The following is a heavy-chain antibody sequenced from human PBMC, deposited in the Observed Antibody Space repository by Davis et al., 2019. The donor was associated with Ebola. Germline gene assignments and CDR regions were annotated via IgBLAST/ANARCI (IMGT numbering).Heavy chain of an antibody. CDR1: GFTFNNYV. CDR3: ARAEDDYGEYPDALDI. D-gene: IGHD4-17*01. CDR2: IIGSADMT. Sequence: GESLKISCATSGFTFNNYVMSWVRQAPGKGLEWVSTIIGSADMTYYADSVKGRFTISRDDSKNTLFLQMNSLRAEDTALYYCARAEDDYGEYPDALDIWGQGTVVTVSS. V-gene: IGHV3-23*01. J-gene: IGHJ3*02.